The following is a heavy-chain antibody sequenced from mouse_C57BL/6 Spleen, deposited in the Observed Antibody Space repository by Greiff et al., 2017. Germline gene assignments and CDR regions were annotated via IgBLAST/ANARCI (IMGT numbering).Heavy chain of an antibody. Sequence: VQLQESGAELARPGASVKLSCKASGYTFTSYGISWVKQRTGQGLEWIGEIYPRSGNTYYNEKFKGKATLTADKSSSTAYMELRSLTSEDSAVYFCASPLYYGSSYDWFAYWGQGTLVTVSA. D-gene: IGHD1-1*01. J-gene: IGHJ3*01. V-gene: IGHV1-81*01. CDR3: ASPLYYGSSYDWFAY. CDR2: IYPRSGNT. CDR1: GYTFTSYG.